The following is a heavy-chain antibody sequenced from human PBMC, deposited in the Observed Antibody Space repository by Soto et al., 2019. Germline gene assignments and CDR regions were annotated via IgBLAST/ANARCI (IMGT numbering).Heavy chain of an antibody. D-gene: IGHD3-16*01. CDR3: ARGLNYVVY. J-gene: IGHJ4*02. Sequence: LSLTCAVYGGSFSGYYWSWLRQPPGKGLEWIGEINQSGSTSYNPSLKSRVTISIDTSKNQFSLKVSSVTAADTAVYYCARGLNYVVYWGQGTLVTVSS. CDR1: GGSFSGYY. CDR2: INQSGST. V-gene: IGHV4-34*01.